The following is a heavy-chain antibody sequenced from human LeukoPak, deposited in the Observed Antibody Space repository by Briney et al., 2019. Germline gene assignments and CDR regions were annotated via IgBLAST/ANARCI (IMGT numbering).Heavy chain of an antibody. V-gene: IGHV3-21*04. Sequence: GGSLRLSCAASKFTFSSYSMNWVRQAPGKGLEWVSYISTSSNYIYYADSVKGRFTISRDNAKNSLYLQMNSLRAEDTALYYCARDDGQWLPFVYWGQGTLVTVSS. CDR2: ISTSSNYI. D-gene: IGHD6-19*01. J-gene: IGHJ4*02. CDR3: ARDDGQWLPFVY. CDR1: KFTFSSYS.